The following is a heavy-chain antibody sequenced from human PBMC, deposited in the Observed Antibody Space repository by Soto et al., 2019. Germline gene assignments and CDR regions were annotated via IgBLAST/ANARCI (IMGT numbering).Heavy chain of an antibody. J-gene: IGHJ5*02. D-gene: IGHD3-3*02. CDR1: GFTFSSYS. CDR2: ISSSSSYI. CDR3: ARDTTSIAVASYNWFDT. V-gene: IGHV3-21*01. Sequence: RRLSCAASGFTFSSYSMNWVRQAPGKGLEWVSSISSSSSYIYYADSVKGRFTISRDNAKNSLYLQMNSLRAEDTAVYYCARDTTSIAVASYNWFDTWGQGTLVTVSS.